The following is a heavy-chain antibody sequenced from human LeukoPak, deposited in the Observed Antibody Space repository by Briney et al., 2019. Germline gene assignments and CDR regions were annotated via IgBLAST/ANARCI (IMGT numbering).Heavy chain of an antibody. CDR1: GYTFTGYY. CDR3: ASNLAADIDY. Sequence: GASVKVSCKASGYTFTGYYMHCGRQSPGQGLEWMVWINPNSGGTNYAQKFQGRVTMTRDTSISTAYMELSRLRSDDTAVYYCASNLAADIDYWGQGTLVTVSS. J-gene: IGHJ4*02. D-gene: IGHD6-13*01. V-gene: IGHV1-2*02. CDR2: INPNSGGT.